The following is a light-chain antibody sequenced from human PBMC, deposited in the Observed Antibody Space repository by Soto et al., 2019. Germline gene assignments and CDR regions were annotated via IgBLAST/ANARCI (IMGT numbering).Light chain of an antibody. CDR1: QAIKNL. CDR3: QKYFSAPRT. Sequence: DIQMTQSPSSLSASVGDRVTITCRASQAIKNLLAWYQQKSGKVPKLLIYAASTLQPGVPGRFSGSGSETDFTLTIASLQPEDAATYYCQKYFSAPRTFGQGTKVEI. J-gene: IGKJ1*01. V-gene: IGKV1-27*01. CDR2: AAS.